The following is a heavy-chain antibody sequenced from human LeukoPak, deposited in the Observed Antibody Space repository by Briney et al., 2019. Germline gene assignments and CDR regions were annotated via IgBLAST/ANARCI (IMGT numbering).Heavy chain of an antibody. CDR2: IYYSGST. D-gene: IGHD3-22*01. CDR1: GGSISSSSYY. Sequence: PSETLSLTCTVPGGSISSSSYYWGWIRQPPGKGLEWIGSIYYSGSTYYNPSLKSRVTISVDTSKNQFSLKLSSVTAADTAVYYCARVLYYYDSSGQNDWFDPWGQGTLVTVSS. J-gene: IGHJ5*02. CDR3: ARVLYYYDSSGQNDWFDP. V-gene: IGHV4-39*01.